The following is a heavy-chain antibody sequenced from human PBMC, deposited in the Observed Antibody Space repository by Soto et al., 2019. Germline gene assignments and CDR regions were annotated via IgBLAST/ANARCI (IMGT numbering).Heavy chain of an antibody. V-gene: IGHV4-31*03. Sequence: QVQLQESGPGLVKPSQTLSLTCTVSGGPISSDSYYWSWIRQHPGKGLEWIGYIYYSGTTYGNPYLRSRVTLSVDTSQNEFSLKLSSVTAADTAVYCCASGSCMGKGTGNFDYWGQGTLVTVSS. CDR1: GGPISSDSYY. J-gene: IGHJ4*02. CDR3: ASGSCMGKGTGNFDY. CDR2: IYYSGTT. D-gene: IGHD2-8*01.